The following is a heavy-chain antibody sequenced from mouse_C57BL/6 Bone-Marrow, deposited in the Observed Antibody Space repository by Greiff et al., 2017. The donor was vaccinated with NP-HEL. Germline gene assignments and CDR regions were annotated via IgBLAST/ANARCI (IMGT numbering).Heavy chain of an antibody. CDR1: GFTFSSYG. D-gene: IGHD1-1*01. V-gene: IGHV5-6*01. CDR3: ARPYYYGSSPY. J-gene: IGHJ3*01. CDR2: ISSGGSYT. Sequence: DVQLVESGGDLVKPGGSLKLSCAASGFTFSSYGMSWVRQTPDKRLEWVATISSGGSYTYYPDSVKGRFTISRDNAKNTLYLQMSSLKSEDTAMYYCARPYYYGSSPYWGQGTLVTVSA.